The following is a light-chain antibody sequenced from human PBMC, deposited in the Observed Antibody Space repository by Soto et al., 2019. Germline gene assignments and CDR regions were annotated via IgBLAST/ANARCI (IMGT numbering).Light chain of an antibody. Sequence: AIQVTQSPSSLSASVGDRVTITCRTSQGIRSALGWYQQKPGKVPKLLIYAASTLQSGVPSRFSGSGSGRDFTLTISSLQPEDFAVYYCQHYNYWPPKTSGQGTKVDI. CDR1: QGIRSA. CDR3: QHYNYWPPKT. V-gene: IGKV1-6*01. J-gene: IGKJ1*01. CDR2: AAS.